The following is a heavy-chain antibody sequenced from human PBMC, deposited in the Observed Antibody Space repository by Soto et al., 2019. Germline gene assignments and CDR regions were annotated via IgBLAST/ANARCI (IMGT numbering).Heavy chain of an antibody. CDR3: AREDDGGDRDYYGLDV. CDR2: VFHSGSV. V-gene: IGHV4-30-4*08. Sequence: QVQLQQSGPGLVKPSQTLSLTCTVSGGSISGDYYHWTWIRQPPGKVLEWIGYVFHSGSVLYNPSLKSPLYISVDTSKNQFSLRLSSVTAADTAVYFCAREDDGGDRDYYGLDVWGQGTTVTVSS. CDR1: GGSISGDYYH. J-gene: IGHJ6*02. D-gene: IGHD2-21*02.